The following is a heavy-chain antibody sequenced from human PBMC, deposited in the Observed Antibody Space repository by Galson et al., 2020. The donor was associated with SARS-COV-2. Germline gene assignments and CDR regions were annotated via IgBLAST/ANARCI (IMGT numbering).Heavy chain of an antibody. J-gene: IGHJ4*02. V-gene: IGHV1-58*01. D-gene: IGHD6-6*01. Sequence: SVPVSCKTSGFPFTSSTLQWVRQARAQRLAWIGWLVVASAKTHYPQKLQERVTITRDMSTSTAYMELSSLRYEDTAVYECAAFVARPLYWGQGTLVTVSS. CDR2: LVVASAKT. CDR3: AAFVARPLY. CDR1: GFPFTSST.